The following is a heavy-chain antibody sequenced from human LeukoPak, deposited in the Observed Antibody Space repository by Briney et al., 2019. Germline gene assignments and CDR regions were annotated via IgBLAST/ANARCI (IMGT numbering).Heavy chain of an antibody. Sequence: PGGSLRLSCAASGFTFSSYAMSWVRQAPGKGLEWVSAISGSGGSTYYADSVKGRFTISRDNSKSTLYLQMNSLKAEDTAVYYCASIGPYDYVGQSYWGREPLVTVSS. D-gene: IGHD3-16*01. CDR2: ISGSGGST. CDR1: GFTFSSYA. J-gene: IGHJ4*02. CDR3: ASIGPYDYVGQSY. V-gene: IGHV3-23*01.